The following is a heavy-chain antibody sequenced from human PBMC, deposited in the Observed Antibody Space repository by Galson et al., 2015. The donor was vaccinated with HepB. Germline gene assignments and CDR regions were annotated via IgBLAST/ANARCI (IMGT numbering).Heavy chain of an antibody. CDR2: ISYDGGTT. D-gene: IGHD3-10*01. CDR3: AYGSGSYFLDN. J-gene: IGHJ4*02. Sequence: SLRLSCATSGISFDSYAMHWVRQAPGKGLEWMAVISYDGGTTFHADSVKGRSTISRDNSGKTLYLQMNSLRSDDTAIYYCAYGSGSYFLDNWGQGTLVTVSS. CDR1: GISFDSYA. V-gene: IGHV3-30*14.